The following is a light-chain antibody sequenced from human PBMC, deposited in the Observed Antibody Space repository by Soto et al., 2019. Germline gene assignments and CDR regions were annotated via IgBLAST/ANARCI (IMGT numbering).Light chain of an antibody. CDR2: DAS. Sequence: NQITQSPSTLSASVGDRVTIPCRASQTINSWLAWYQQKPGKAPKVLIFDASSLKTGVPSRFSGSGSGTEFTLTISNLQPDDFATYYCQQYDSYSSGPFGQGTKVDIK. V-gene: IGKV1-5*01. J-gene: IGKJ1*01. CDR1: QTINSW. CDR3: QQYDSYSSGP.